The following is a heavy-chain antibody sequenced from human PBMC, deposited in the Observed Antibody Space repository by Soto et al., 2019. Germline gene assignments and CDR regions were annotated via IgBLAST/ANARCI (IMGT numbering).Heavy chain of an antibody. J-gene: IGHJ6*02. CDR3: ASGRSIAGVFNGLDV. Sequence: QVQLQESGPGLVKPSQTLSLTCTVSGGHINSGGFYWNWIRQYPGKGLEWIGYIHYSGSTYYNPSLKSRLSISVYTSKSQFSLSLSSVTAADTAVYFCASGRSIAGVFNGLDVWGQGTTVSVSS. V-gene: IGHV4-31*03. CDR1: GGHINSGGFY. CDR2: IHYSGST. D-gene: IGHD6-13*01.